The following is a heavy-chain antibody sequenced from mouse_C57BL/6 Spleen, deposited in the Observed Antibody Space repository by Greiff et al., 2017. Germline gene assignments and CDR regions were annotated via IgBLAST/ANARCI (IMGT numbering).Heavy chain of an antibody. Sequence: QVQLQQSGAELAKPGASVKLSCKASGYTFTSYGMHWVKQRPGQGLEWIGYINPSSGYTKYTQKFKDKATLTVVTSSSTAYMQLSSLTYEDSAVYYCARDKATVVASYYFDYWGQGTTLTVSS. CDR1: GYTFTSYG. D-gene: IGHD1-1*01. J-gene: IGHJ2*01. CDR3: ARDKATVVASYYFDY. CDR2: INPSSGYT. V-gene: IGHV1-7*01.